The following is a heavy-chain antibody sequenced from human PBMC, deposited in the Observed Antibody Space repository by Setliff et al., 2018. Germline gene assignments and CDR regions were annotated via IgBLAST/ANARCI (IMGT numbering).Heavy chain of an antibody. Sequence: ASVKVSCKASGYTLSKYYMHWVRQAPGQGLEWMGWISAYNGNTNYAQKLQGRVTMTTDTSTSTAYMELRSLRSDDTAVYYCVREGVDSRSSTDYRYYMDVWGKGTTVTVSS. D-gene: IGHD3-22*01. CDR3: VREGVDSRSSTDYRYYMDV. CDR2: ISAYNGNT. J-gene: IGHJ6*03. CDR1: GYTLSKYY. V-gene: IGHV1-18*04.